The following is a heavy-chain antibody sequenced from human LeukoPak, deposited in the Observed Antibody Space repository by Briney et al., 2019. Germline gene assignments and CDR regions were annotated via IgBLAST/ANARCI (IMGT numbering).Heavy chain of an antibody. D-gene: IGHD3-10*01. Sequence: SETLSLTCTVSGGSISSGGYYWSCLRQHPGKGLEWIVYIYYSTSTYSNPSLKVRVTISVDTSKNHFSLKPVTVTATDTAVYYCAGVLLWFGESRVGDLMDVWGQGTTVTVSS. CDR1: GGSISSGGYY. V-gene: IGHV4-31*03. J-gene: IGHJ6*02. CDR2: IYYSTST. CDR3: AGVLLWFGESRVGDLMDV.